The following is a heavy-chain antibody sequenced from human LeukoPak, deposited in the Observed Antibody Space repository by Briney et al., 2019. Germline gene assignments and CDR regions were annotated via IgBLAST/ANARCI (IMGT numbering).Heavy chain of an antibody. Sequence: SSETLSLTCAVYGGSFSGYYWSWIRQPPGKGLGWIGEINHSGSTNYNPSLKSRVTISVDTSKNQFSLKLSSVTAADTAVYYCARGRWLRLAYYYGMDVWGKGTTVTVSS. CDR3: ARGRWLRLAYYYGMDV. D-gene: IGHD5-12*01. J-gene: IGHJ6*04. CDR2: INHSGST. V-gene: IGHV4-34*01. CDR1: GGSFSGYY.